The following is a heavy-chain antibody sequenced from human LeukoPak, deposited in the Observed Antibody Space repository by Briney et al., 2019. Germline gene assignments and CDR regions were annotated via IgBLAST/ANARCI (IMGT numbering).Heavy chain of an antibody. CDR3: AKSRAVDVNWFDP. Sequence: GGSLRLSCAASGFNFSSYAMSWVRQAPGKGLEWVSAISGSGIYTYYADSVKGRFTISRDNSKNTLYLQMNTLRAEDTAVYYCAKSRAVDVNWFDPRGQGTLVTVSS. V-gene: IGHV3-23*01. CDR1: GFNFSSYA. J-gene: IGHJ5*02. CDR2: ISGSGIYT. D-gene: IGHD3-10*01.